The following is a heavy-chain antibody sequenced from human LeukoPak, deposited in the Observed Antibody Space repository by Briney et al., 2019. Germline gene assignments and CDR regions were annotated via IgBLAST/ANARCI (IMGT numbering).Heavy chain of an antibody. J-gene: IGHJ6*02. Sequence: HTGGSLRLSCTASGFTFGDYAMSWFRQAPGKGLEWVGFIRSKAYGGTTEYAASVKGRFTISRDDSKSIAYLQMNSLKTEDTAVYYCTRKTGRDGYTRYYYDMDVWGQGTTVTVSS. CDR2: IRSKAYGGTT. CDR1: GFTFGDYA. CDR3: TRKTGRDGYTRYYYDMDV. D-gene: IGHD5-24*01. V-gene: IGHV3-49*03.